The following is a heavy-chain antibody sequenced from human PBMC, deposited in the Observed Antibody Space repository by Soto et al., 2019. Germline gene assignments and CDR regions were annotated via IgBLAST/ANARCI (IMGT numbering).Heavy chain of an antibody. CDR1: GYTFSKYG. V-gene: IGHV1-18*04. CDR3: ATSYDSGFDP. CDR2: IKPDNGNT. Sequence: QLQLVQSGGEVKKPGASVRVSCEAYGYTFSKYGISWIRQAPGQGLEWMGWIKPDNGNTDYAQKFQGRVTMTTDTSSNAADMELRSLRSDDTAVYYCATSYDSGFDPWGQGTLVSVSS. J-gene: IGHJ5*02. D-gene: IGHD5-12*01.